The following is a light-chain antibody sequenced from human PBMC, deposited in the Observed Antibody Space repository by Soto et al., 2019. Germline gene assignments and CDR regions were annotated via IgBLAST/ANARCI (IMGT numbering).Light chain of an antibody. CDR3: QQYNSYSGT. Sequence: DIQMTQSPSTLSASVGDRVTITCRASQSISSWLAWYQQKPGKAPKVLIYKASSLESGVPSRFSGSGSGTEFTLPISSLQPDDFATYYCQQYNSYSGTFGQGTKLEIK. V-gene: IGKV1-5*03. J-gene: IGKJ2*01. CDR1: QSISSW. CDR2: KAS.